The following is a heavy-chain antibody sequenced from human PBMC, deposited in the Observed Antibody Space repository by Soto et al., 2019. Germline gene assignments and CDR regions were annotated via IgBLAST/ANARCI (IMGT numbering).Heavy chain of an antibody. J-gene: IGHJ4*02. CDR3: ARQESDGGDY. Sequence: PSETLSLTCTVSGGSISSSSYYWGWIRQPPGKGLEWIGSIYYSGSTYYNPSLKSRVTISVDTSKNQFSLKLSSVTAADTAVYYCARQESDGGDYWGQGTLVTVSS. CDR2: IYYSGST. CDR1: GGSISSSSYY. V-gene: IGHV4-39*01. D-gene: IGHD3-10*01.